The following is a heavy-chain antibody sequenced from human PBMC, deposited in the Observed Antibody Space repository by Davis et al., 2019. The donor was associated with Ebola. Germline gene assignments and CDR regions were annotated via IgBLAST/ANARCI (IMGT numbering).Heavy chain of an antibody. Sequence: SVKVSCKASGGTFSSYAISWVRQAPGQGLEWMGGIIPIFGTANYAQKFQGRVTITADESTSTAYMELSSLRSEDTAVYYCATGIYDFWSGYYTGYYFDYWGQGTLVTVSS. CDR2: IIPIFGTA. CDR1: GGTFSSYA. D-gene: IGHD3-3*01. V-gene: IGHV1-69*13. CDR3: ATGIYDFWSGYYTGYYFDY. J-gene: IGHJ4*02.